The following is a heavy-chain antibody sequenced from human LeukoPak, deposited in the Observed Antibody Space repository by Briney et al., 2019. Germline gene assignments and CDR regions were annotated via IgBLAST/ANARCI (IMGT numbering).Heavy chain of an antibody. CDR3: ARGVNNGYFDY. D-gene: IGHD2-8*01. V-gene: IGHV4-59*01. CDR1: GGSFTN. J-gene: IGHJ4*02. CDR2: VYYSGST. Sequence: SETLSLTCAVYGGSFTNWTWIRQPPGKGLEWIGYVYYSGSTNYNPSLKSRVTISPDTSKNQFSLKLSSVTAADTAVYYCARGVNNGYFDYCGQGTLVTVSS.